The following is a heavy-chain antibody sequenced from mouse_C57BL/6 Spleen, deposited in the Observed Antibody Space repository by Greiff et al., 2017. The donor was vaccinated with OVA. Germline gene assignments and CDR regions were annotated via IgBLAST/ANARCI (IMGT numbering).Heavy chain of an antibody. CDR1: GYAFSSSW. CDR3: ARLYSSGYAMDY. Sequence: VQLQQSGPELVKPGASVKISCKASGYAFSSSWMNWVKQRPGKGLEWIGRIYPGDGDTNYNGKFKGKATLTADKSSSTAYMQLSSLTSEDAAVYFCARLYSSGYAMDYWGQGTSVTVSS. D-gene: IGHD3-2*02. CDR2: IYPGDGDT. J-gene: IGHJ4*01. V-gene: IGHV1-82*01.